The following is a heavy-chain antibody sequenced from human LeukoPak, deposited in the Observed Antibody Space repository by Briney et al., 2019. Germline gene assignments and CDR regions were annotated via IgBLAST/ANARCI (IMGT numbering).Heavy chain of an antibody. Sequence: PSQTLSLTCTVSGGSISSGSYYWSWIRQPAGKGLEWIGRIYTSGSTNYNPSLKSRVTMSVDTSKNQFSLKLSSVTAADTAVYYCARERHDYGETGNYYYYYYMDVWGKGTTVTISS. CDR2: IYTSGST. J-gene: IGHJ6*03. CDR3: ARERHDYGETGNYYYYYYMDV. D-gene: IGHD4-17*01. V-gene: IGHV4-61*02. CDR1: GGSISSGSYY.